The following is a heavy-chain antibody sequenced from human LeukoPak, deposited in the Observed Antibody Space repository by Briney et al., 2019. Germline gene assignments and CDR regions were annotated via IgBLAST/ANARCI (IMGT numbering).Heavy chain of an antibody. V-gene: IGHV4-59*01. CDR2: IYHSGST. CDR1: GGSISTYY. D-gene: IGHD6-6*01. Sequence: SETLSLTCAVSGGSISTYYWNWIRQPPGKGLEWIGYIYHSGSTNYNPSLQSRVTISVDTSKNQFSLNLNSVTAADTAVYYCARGGAARLHFQNWGQGTLVTVSS. CDR3: ARGGAARLHFQN. J-gene: IGHJ1*01.